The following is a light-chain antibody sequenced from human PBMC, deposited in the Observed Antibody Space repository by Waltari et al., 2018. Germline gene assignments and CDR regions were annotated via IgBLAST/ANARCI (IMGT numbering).Light chain of an antibody. CDR1: SNDGGGYNS. V-gene: IGLV2-14*01. CDR2: DVS. J-gene: IGLJ2*01. Sequence: QSALTQPASVSGSPGQSVTIFCAGISNDGGGYNSVSWYQEYPGQAPRVIIYDVSYRPSGVSDRFSGSKSGNTASLTISGLQADDEADYYCSSQSSNDVVLFGGGTKLTVL. CDR3: SSQSSNDVVL.